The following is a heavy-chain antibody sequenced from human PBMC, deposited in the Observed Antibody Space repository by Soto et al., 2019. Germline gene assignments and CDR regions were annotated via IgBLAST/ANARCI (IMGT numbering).Heavy chain of an antibody. V-gene: IGHV3-21*01. Sequence: WWSXRLCGSSSVSTLLIYSVNLFRHAPGKGLEWVSYITSSSYSIYYADSVRGRLTISRDKPKNSLYLQMNRLRAEDTAVYYCARDMAVDGQGEPDGFDIWGQGTMV. D-gene: IGHD6-19*01. CDR2: ITSSSYSI. CDR3: ARDMAVDGQGEPDGFDI. CDR1: VSTLLIYS. J-gene: IGHJ3*02.